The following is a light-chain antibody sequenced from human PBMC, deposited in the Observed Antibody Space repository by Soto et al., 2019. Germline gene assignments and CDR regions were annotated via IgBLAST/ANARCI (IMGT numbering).Light chain of an antibody. V-gene: IGKV1-39*01. CDR1: QSVSTY. J-gene: IGKJ4*01. Sequence: EIKLTQSPSSLSASLGERATLSCRASQSVSTYLNWYQQKPGKAPKLLIYAASSLQSGVPSRFSGSGSGTDFTLTISSLKPEDFATYYCQQSSRTPLTFGGGTKVDIK. CDR2: AAS. CDR3: QQSSRTPLT.